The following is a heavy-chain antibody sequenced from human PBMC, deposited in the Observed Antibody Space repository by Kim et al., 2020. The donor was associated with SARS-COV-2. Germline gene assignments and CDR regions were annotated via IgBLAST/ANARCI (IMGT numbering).Heavy chain of an antibody. V-gene: IGHV4-59*12. D-gene: IGHD3-22*01. Sequence: SETLSLTCTVSGGSISSYYWSWIRQPPGKGLEWIGYIYYSGSTNYNPSLKSRVTISVDTSKNQFSLKLSSVTAADTAVYYCARELERGYWAYWGQGTLVTVSS. CDR1: GGSISSYY. J-gene: IGHJ4*02. CDR2: IYYSGST. CDR3: ARELERGYWAY.